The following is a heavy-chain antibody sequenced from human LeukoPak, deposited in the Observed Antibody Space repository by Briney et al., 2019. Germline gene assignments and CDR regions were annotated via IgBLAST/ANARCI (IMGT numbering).Heavy chain of an antibody. CDR1: GFTFSTYS. CDR3: AKVTYGGNSNYFDY. CDR2: ISGSGYST. V-gene: IGHV3-23*01. Sequence: GSLRLSCAASGFTFSTYSMNWVRQAPGKGLEWVSTISGSGYSTYYADSVEGRSTFSRDNSKNTLYLQMNSLRAEDTAVYYCAKVTYGGNSNYFDYWGQGTLVTVSS. D-gene: IGHD4-23*01. J-gene: IGHJ4*02.